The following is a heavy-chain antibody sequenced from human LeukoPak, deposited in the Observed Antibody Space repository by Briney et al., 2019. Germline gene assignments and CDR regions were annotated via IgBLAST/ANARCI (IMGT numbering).Heavy chain of an antibody. CDR2: ISGSGCHT. D-gene: IGHD4-17*01. Sequence: PGGSLRLSCAAAGFIFRSYAMRWVRQAAGKGREWVSAISGSGCHTYYAHSVKGRFTISRDNSKNTLYLQMNSLRAEDTAVYYCAKGETTVTRVCDYWGQGTLVTVST. J-gene: IGHJ4*02. CDR1: GFIFRSYA. V-gene: IGHV3-23*01. CDR3: AKGETTVTRVCDY.